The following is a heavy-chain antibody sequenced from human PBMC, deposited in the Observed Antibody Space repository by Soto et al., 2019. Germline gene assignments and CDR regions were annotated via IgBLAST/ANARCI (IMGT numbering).Heavy chain of an antibody. CDR1: GFTFSSYW. J-gene: IGHJ6*03. D-gene: IGHD1-26*01. CDR2: IKQDGSEK. CDR3: LRDRWEENYSFYYMDV. Sequence: GGSLRLSCAASGFTFSSYWMSWVRQAPGRGLEWVANIKQDGSEKYYVDSVKGRFTISRDNAKNSLYLQMNSLRAEGTAVYYCLRDRWEENYSFYYMDVWGKGTTVTVSS. V-gene: IGHV3-7*01.